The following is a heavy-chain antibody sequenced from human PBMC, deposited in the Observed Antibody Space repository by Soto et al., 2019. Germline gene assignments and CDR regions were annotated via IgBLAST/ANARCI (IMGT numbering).Heavy chain of an antibody. CDR3: ASKMKLRYFDWLLFPRAFDI. V-gene: IGHV3-48*02. CDR2: ISSSSSTI. D-gene: IGHD3-9*01. Sequence: GGSLRLSCAASGFTFSSYSMNWVRQAPGKGLEWVSYISSSSSTIYYADSVKGRLTISRDNAKNSLYLQMNSLRDEDTAVYYCASKMKLRYFDWLLFPRAFDIWGQGTMVTVSS. CDR1: GFTFSSYS. J-gene: IGHJ3*02.